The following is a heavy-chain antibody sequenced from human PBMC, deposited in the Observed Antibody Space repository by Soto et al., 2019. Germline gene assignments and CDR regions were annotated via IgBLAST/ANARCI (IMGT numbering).Heavy chain of an antibody. Sequence: GESLKISYKGSGYSVTSYLIGWVRQMPGKGLEWMGIIYPGDSDTRYSPSFQGQVTISADKSISTAYLQWSSLKASDTAMYYCAGGGVRGVITRTRDYYGMDVWGQGTTVTVSS. CDR2: IYPGDSDT. V-gene: IGHV5-51*01. D-gene: IGHD3-10*01. J-gene: IGHJ6*02. CDR3: AGGGVRGVITRTRDYYGMDV. CDR1: GYSVTSYL.